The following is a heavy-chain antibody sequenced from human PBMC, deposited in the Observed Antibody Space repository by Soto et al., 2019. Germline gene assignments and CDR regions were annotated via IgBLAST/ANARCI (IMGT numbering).Heavy chain of an antibody. V-gene: IGHV1-18*04. CDR3: ARAPPYYDFWSGTDFDY. Sequence: VASVKVSCKASGYTFTSYGISWVRQAPGQGLEWMGWISAYNGNTNYAQKLQGRVTMTTDTSTSTAYMELRSLRSDDTAVYYCARAPPYYDFWSGTDFDYWGQGTLVTAPQ. J-gene: IGHJ4*02. CDR1: GYTFTSYG. CDR2: ISAYNGNT. D-gene: IGHD3-3*01.